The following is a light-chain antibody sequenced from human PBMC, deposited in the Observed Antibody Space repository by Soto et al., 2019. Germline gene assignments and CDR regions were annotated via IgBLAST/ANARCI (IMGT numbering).Light chain of an antibody. CDR3: AAWDDSSMV. V-gene: IGLV1-47*01. CDR2: RNN. J-gene: IGLJ2*01. Sequence: QSVLTQPPSASETPGQRVTISCSGSSSNIGSNYVYWYQQLPGTAPKLLIYRNNQRPSGVPDRFSGSKSGTSASLAISGLRSEDEADYYCAAWDDSSMVFGGGTKLTVL. CDR1: SSNIGSNY.